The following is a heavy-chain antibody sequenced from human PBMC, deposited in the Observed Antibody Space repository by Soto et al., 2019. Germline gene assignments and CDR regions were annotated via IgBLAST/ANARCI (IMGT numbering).Heavy chain of an antibody. CDR2: ITGSADKT. CDR3: ARYRCTNGACYASSDY. Sequence: PGGSLRLSCAASGFSLSNYAMTWVRQAPGKGLEWVSGITGSADKTYYADSVKGRFIISRDNSKNTLYLQMNSLRAEDMAVYYCARYRCTNGACYASSDYWGQGTLVTV. CDR1: GFSLSNYA. J-gene: IGHJ4*02. V-gene: IGHV3-23*01. D-gene: IGHD2-8*01.